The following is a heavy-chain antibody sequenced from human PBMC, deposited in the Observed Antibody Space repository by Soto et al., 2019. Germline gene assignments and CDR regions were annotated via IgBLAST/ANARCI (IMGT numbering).Heavy chain of an antibody. J-gene: IGHJ4*02. CDR2: ISTSSTYI. CDR3: ATTTYGTAY. CDR1: GFTFSTHS. D-gene: IGHD1-7*01. Sequence: GGSLRLSCSASGFTFSTHSMHWVRQAPGKGLEWVSSISTSSTYIDYADSVKGRFTISRDNAKNTVDLQMDSLTAEDTAVYYCATTTYGTAYWGQGTLVTVSS. V-gene: IGHV3-21*04.